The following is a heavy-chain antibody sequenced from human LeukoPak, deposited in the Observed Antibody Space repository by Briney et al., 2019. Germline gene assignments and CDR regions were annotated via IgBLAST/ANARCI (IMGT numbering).Heavy chain of an antibody. Sequence: ASVKVSCKASGYTFTSYDINWVRQATGQGLEWMGWMNPNSGNTGYAQKFQGRVTMTRNTSISTAYMELSSLRSEDTAVYYCARRMSSGWYEHFDYWGQGTLVTVSS. J-gene: IGHJ4*02. CDR1: GYTFTSYD. CDR3: ARRMSSGWYEHFDY. V-gene: IGHV1-8*01. D-gene: IGHD6-19*01. CDR2: MNPNSGNT.